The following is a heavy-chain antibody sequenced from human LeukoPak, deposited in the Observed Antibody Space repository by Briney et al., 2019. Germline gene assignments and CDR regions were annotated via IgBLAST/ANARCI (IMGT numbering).Heavy chain of an antibody. V-gene: IGHV3-23*01. D-gene: IGHD3-10*01. J-gene: IGHJ4*02. CDR1: GLSLNSYA. CDR2: SSSSDDGK. Sequence: GGSLRLSCTASGLSLNSYAMSWVRQVPGKGLEWVSASSSSDDGKWYAESVRGRFTISRDTSKNTVYLQMNSLRAEDAAVYYCARDRDYGSGSYVWGQGTLVTVSS. CDR3: ARDRDYGSGSYV.